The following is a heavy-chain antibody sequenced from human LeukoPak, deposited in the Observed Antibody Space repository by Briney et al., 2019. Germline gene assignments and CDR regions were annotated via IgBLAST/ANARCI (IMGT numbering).Heavy chain of an antibody. J-gene: IGHJ3*02. V-gene: IGHV1-18*01. CDR2: IGAYNGNT. D-gene: IGHD3-10*01. Sequence: ASVKVSCKASGYTFTSYGISWVRQAPGQGLEWMGWIGAYNGNTNYAQKLQGRVTMTTDTSTSTAYMELRSLRSDDTAVYYCARVGLWFGELEGDAFDIWGQGTMVTVSS. CDR1: GYTFTSYG. CDR3: ARVGLWFGELEGDAFDI.